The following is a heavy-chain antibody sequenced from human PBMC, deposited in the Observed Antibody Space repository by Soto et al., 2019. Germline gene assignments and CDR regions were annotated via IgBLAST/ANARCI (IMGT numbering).Heavy chain of an antibody. CDR1: GFTVSSNY. CDR2: IYSGGST. CDR3: ARDRAYCGGDCYSGWYFDL. J-gene: IGHJ2*01. Sequence: EVQLVESGGGLVQPGGSLRLSCAASGFTVSSNYMSWVRQAPGMGLEWVSVIYSGGSTYYADSVKGRFTISRDNSKNTLYLQMNSLRAEDTAVYYCARDRAYCGGDCYSGWYFDLWGRGTLVTVSS. D-gene: IGHD2-21*02. V-gene: IGHV3-66*01.